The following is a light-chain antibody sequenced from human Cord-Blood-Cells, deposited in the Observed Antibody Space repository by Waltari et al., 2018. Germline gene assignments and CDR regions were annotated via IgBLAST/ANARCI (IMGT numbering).Light chain of an antibody. CDR2: DAS. J-gene: IGKJ3*01. CDR3: QQRSNWPPT. CDR1: QSVSRY. Sequence: EIVLTQSRATLSLSPGERATLSCRASQSVSRYLACYQQKPGQAPRLLIYDASNRATGIPARFSGSGSGTDFTLTISSLEPEDFAVYYCQQRSNWPPTFGPGTKVDIK. V-gene: IGKV3-11*01.